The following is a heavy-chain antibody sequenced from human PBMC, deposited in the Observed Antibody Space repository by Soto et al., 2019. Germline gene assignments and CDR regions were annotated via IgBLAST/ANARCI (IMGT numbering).Heavy chain of an antibody. D-gene: IGHD3-22*01. CDR1: GGSISRSPYY. CDR3: AGQHYSDNSRIW. CDR2: VFYRGNT. J-gene: IGHJ4*02. Sequence: QLQLQESGPGLVKPSETLSLTCIVSGGSISRSPYYWGWIRQTPGKGLEWIASVFYRGNTFYNPSLQSRVTISIDTSKNQFTLSLSSVTAADTAVYYCAGQHYSDNSRIWWGQGTLVTVSS. V-gene: IGHV4-39*01.